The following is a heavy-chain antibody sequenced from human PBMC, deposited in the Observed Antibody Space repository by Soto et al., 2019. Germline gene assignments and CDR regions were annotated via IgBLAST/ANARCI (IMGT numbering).Heavy chain of an antibody. CDR3: ASTNRYGSGSSYFDY. D-gene: IGHD3-10*01. CDR1: GGTFSSYA. V-gene: IGHV1-69*13. Sequence: SVKVSCKASGGTFSSYAISWVRQAPGQGLEWMGGIIPIFGTANYAQKFQGRVTITADESTSTAYMELSSLRSEDTAVYYCASTNRYGSGSSYFDYWGQGTLVTVSS. CDR2: IIPIFGTA. J-gene: IGHJ4*02.